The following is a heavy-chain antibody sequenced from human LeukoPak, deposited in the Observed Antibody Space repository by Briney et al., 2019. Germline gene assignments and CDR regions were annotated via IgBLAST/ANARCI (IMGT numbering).Heavy chain of an antibody. D-gene: IGHD3-16*01. V-gene: IGHV6-1*01. CDR2: TQYRSKWYN. Sequence: SQTLSLTCAISGDSVSSNSAAWNCIRQSPSRGLESLGMTQYRSKWYNEYPVSVKSRITIAPNTSKNQFSLLLTKSLLEDTAVYDLGSSMGLGYFEFWGQGTLVTVSS. J-gene: IGHJ4*02. CDR3: GSSMGLGYFEF. CDR1: GDSVSSNSAA.